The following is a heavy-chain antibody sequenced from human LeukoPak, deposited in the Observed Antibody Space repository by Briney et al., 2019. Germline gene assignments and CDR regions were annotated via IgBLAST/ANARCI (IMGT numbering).Heavy chain of an antibody. CDR3: AREQKHYYYYYYMDV. V-gene: IGHV3-21*01. CDR2: ISSSSSYI. J-gene: IGHJ6*03. Sequence: GGSLRLSCAASGFTFSSYSMNWVRQAPGKGPEWVSSISSSSSYIYYADSVKGRFTISRDNAKNSLYLQMNSLRAEDTAVYYCAREQKHYYYYYYMDVWGKGTTVTVSS. CDR1: GFTFSSYS.